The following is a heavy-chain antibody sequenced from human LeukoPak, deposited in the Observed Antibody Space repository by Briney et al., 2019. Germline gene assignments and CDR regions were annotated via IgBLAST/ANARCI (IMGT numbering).Heavy chain of an antibody. CDR1: GFTFSSYS. V-gene: IGHV3-21*01. D-gene: IGHD3-3*01. CDR2: ISSSSSYI. CDR3: ARGLGGVVIIVTDY. Sequence: GGSLRLSCAASGFTFSSYSMNWVRQAPGKGLEWVSSISSSSSYIYYADSVKGRFTISRDNAKNSLYLQMNSLRAEDTAVYYCARGLGGVVIIVTDYWGQGTLVTVSS. J-gene: IGHJ4*02.